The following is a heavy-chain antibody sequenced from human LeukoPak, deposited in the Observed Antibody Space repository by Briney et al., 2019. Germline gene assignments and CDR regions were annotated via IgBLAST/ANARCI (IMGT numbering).Heavy chain of an antibody. Sequence: TSETLSLICAVYGGSFSGYYWSWIRQPPGKGLEWIGEINHSGGTNYNPSLKSRVTISVDTSKNQFSLKLSSVTAADTAVYYCARGRYYGSGSYYNVGSLFDYWGQGTLVTVSS. CDR3: ARGRYYGSGSYYNVGSLFDY. J-gene: IGHJ4*02. CDR1: GGSFSGYY. D-gene: IGHD3-10*01. CDR2: INHSGGT. V-gene: IGHV4-34*01.